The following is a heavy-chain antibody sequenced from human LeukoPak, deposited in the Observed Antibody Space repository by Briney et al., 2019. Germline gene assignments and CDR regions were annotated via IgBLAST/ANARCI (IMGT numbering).Heavy chain of an antibody. Sequence: ASVNVSCKASGFTFTGYYIHWVRHAPGQGLEWMGWVNPYSCVTNFAQKFQDRVTMTSDTSISTSYMELSRLTSEDTAVYYCARDRGYADFARSDTFDIWGQGTRVTVSS. CDR3: ARDRGYADFARSDTFDI. V-gene: IGHV1-2*02. CDR1: GFTFTGYY. D-gene: IGHD4-17*01. CDR2: VNPYSCVT. J-gene: IGHJ3*02.